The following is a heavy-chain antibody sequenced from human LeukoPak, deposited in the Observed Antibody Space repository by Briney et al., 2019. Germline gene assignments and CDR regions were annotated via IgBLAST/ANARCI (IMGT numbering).Heavy chain of an antibody. Sequence: SETLSLTCAVSGASITSSNYYWGWVRQSPGKGLEWIGNIYSSGNTYYNASLKSRVTMYIGTSKNQFSLKLSSVTAADTAVYYCARRVGRYFGERAYYYNYMDVWAKGTTVTISS. CDR3: ARRVGRYFGERAYYYNYMDV. J-gene: IGHJ6*03. CDR1: GASITSSNYY. D-gene: IGHD3-10*01. V-gene: IGHV4-39*01. CDR2: IYSSGNT.